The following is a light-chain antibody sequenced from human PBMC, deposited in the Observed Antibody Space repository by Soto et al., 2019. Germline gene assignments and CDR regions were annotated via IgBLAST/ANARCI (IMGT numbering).Light chain of an antibody. J-gene: IGLJ3*02. CDR3: AVWDDSLDGVL. Sequence: QSVLTQPPSASATPGQGVMISCSGSSVNIGSNYVYWYQQLPGTAPKLLIYRNGQRPSGVPDRFSGSKSGTSASLAISGLRSEDEADYYCAVWDDSLDGVLFGGGTKLTVL. CDR1: SVNIGSNY. CDR2: RNG. V-gene: IGLV1-47*01.